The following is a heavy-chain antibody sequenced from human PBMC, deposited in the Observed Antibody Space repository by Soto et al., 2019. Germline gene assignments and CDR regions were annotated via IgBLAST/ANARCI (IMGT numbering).Heavy chain of an antibody. CDR1: GGSISSYY. CDR2: IYYSGST. D-gene: IGHD3-3*01. V-gene: IGHV4-59*01. J-gene: IGHJ4*02. Sequence: QVQLQESGPGLVKPSETLSLTCTVSGGSISSYYWSWIRQPPGKGLEWIGYIYYSGSTNYNPSLKCRVTISVDTPKNQFSLKLSSVTAADTAVYYCARDKGGWDDFWSGYYRYFDYWGQGTLVTVSS. CDR3: ARDKGGWDDFWSGYYRYFDY.